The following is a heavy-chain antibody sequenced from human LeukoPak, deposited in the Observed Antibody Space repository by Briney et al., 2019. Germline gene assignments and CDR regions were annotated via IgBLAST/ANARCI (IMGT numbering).Heavy chain of an antibody. J-gene: IGHJ5*02. CDR1: GYTFTSYG. CDR3: ARGYCSGGSCYRNWFDP. CDR2: ISAYNGNT. V-gene: IGHV1-18*01. D-gene: IGHD2-15*01. Sequence: GASVKVSCKASGYTFTSYGISWVRQAPGQGLEWMGWISAYNGNTNYAQKLQGRVTMTTDTSTRTAYMELRSLRSDDTAVYYCARGYCSGGSCYRNWFDPWGQGTLVTVSS.